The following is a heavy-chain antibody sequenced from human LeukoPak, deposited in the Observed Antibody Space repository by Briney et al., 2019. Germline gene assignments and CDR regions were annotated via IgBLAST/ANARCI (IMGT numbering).Heavy chain of an antibody. D-gene: IGHD2-21*02. Sequence: PGGSLRLSCAASGFTFSGYAMHWVRQAPGKGLEWVAVISYDGSNKYYADSVKGRFTISRDNSKNTLYLQMNSLRAEDTAVYYCAREYVTAWTFDIWGQGTMVTVSS. V-gene: IGHV3-30*04. CDR2: ISYDGSNK. J-gene: IGHJ3*02. CDR3: AREYVTAWTFDI. CDR1: GFTFSGYA.